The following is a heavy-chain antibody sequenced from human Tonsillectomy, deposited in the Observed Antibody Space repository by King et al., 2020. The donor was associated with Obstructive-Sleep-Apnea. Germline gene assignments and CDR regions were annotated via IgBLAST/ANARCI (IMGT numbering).Heavy chain of an antibody. CDR1: GFTFNSYA. V-gene: IGHV3-23*04. J-gene: IGHJ4*02. CDR3: AKGVVFRNMIVEATHFDY. D-gene: IGHD3-22*01. Sequence: VQLAESGGGLVQPGGSLRLSCAASGFTFNSYAMSWVRQAPGKGLEWVSAISGSAGSTYYADSVKGRFTISRDNSKNTLYLQMNSLRAEDTAVYYCAKGVVFRNMIVEATHFDYWGQGTLVTVSS. CDR2: ISGSAGST.